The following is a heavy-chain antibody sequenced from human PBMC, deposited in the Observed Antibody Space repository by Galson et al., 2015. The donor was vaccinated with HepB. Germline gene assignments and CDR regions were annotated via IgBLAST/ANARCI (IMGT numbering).Heavy chain of an antibody. V-gene: IGHV3-23*01. CDR1: GFTFSGYA. D-gene: IGHD2-21*01. J-gene: IGHJ4*02. CDR2: ITNGGGSA. CDR3: AKRLAYYFDF. Sequence: SLRLSCAASGFTFSGYAMSWIRQAPGKGLEWVSLITNGGGSAYYADSVKGRFTISRDDSKNTLCLQMNSLGAEDTALYYCAKRLAYYFDFWGQGTLVTVSS.